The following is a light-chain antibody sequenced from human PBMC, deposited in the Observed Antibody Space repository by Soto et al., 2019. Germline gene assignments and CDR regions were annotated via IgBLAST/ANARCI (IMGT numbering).Light chain of an antibody. CDR3: QQFNSYPRT. CDR2: DAS. CDR1: QGISSA. Sequence: AIQLTQSPSSLSASVGDRVTITCRASQGISSALAWYQQKPGKAPKLLIYDASSLESGVPSRFSGSGSGTDFTLTISSLQPEDFANYYCQQFNSYPRTFGPGTKVDIK. V-gene: IGKV1-13*02. J-gene: IGKJ3*01.